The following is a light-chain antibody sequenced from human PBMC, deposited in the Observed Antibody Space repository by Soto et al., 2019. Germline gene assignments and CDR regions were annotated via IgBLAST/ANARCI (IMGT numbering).Light chain of an antibody. CDR2: WAS. V-gene: IGKV4-1*01. CDR1: QSVLHSSNNRNY. J-gene: IGKJ4*01. Sequence: DIVMTQSPDSLALSLGERATINCKSRQSVLHSSNNRNYLAWYQQKPGQPPKLLIYWASTRESGVPDRFSGSGSGTDFTLTITSLQAEDVAVYYCQQYYDAPALTLGGGTKVDIK. CDR3: QQYYDAPALT.